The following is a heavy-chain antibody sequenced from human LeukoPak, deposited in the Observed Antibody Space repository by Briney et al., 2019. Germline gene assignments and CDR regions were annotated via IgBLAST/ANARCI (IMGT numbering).Heavy chain of an antibody. CDR1: GGSIISSTYY. CDR3: ARHSRGYYDSTGYYYGSHAFDI. V-gene: IGHV4-39*01. Sequence: PSETLSLTCTVSGGSIISSTYYWGWIRQPPGKDLEWIGSIYYSGTTYYNPSLKSRVTISVDTSRNQFSLKLSSVTAADTAVFHCARHSRGYYDSTGYYYGSHAFDIWGQGTMVTVSS. J-gene: IGHJ3*02. CDR2: IYYSGTT. D-gene: IGHD3-22*01.